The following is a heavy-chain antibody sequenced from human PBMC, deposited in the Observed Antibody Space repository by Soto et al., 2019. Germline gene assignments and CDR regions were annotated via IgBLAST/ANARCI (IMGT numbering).Heavy chain of an antibody. J-gene: IGHJ4*01. CDR2: IYTANGAT. CDR3: ATFPNMIY. Sequence: ASVKVSCKASGYTVTIYTMHWVRQAPGQRLEWMGWIYTANGATKYSQKFQGRVTITRDTSTNTAYMELSSLTSEDTAVYYCATFPNMIYWG. V-gene: IGHV1-3*04. D-gene: IGHD3-16*01. CDR1: GYTVTIYT.